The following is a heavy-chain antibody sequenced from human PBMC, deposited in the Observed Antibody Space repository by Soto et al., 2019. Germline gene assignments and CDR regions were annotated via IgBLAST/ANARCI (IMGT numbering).Heavy chain of an antibody. CDR2: IWYDGSNK. D-gene: IGHD6-19*01. Sequence: GGSLRLSCAASGFTFSSYGMHWVRQAPGKGLEWVAVIWYDGSNKYYADSVKGRFTISRDNSKNTLYLQMNSLRAEDTAVYYCARDLPLGSGRHRYGMDVWGQGTTVTVSS. V-gene: IGHV3-33*01. CDR3: ARDLPLGSGRHRYGMDV. CDR1: GFTFSSYG. J-gene: IGHJ6*02.